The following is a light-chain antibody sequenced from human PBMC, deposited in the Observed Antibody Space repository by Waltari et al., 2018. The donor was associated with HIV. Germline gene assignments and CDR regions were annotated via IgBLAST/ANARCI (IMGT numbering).Light chain of an antibody. CDR1: QSVKTY. Sequence: VLTQSPATLSMSPGDRVTLSGRASQSVKTYLGWYQQKPGQAPRLLIYDVSNRATGIPGRFSGSGFGTDFTRTISSLEPEDFAVYYCQQRNEWPLTFGGGTKVELK. V-gene: IGKV3-11*01. CDR2: DVS. J-gene: IGKJ4*01. CDR3: QQRNEWPLT.